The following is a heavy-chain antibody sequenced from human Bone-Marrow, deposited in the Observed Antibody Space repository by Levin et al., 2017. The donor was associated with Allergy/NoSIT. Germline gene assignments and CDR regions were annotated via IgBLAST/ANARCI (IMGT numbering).Heavy chain of an antibody. CDR2: ISGSGGTT. CDR1: GFTFSSHA. J-gene: IGHJ5*02. D-gene: IGHD3-22*01. Sequence: PEASVKVSCAASGFTFSSHAMTWVRQAPGKGLEWVSSISGSGGTTYSADSVKGRFTTSRDNSKNTLYLQMNSLRAEDTAVYYCAKDRRYYDSNGYNYGWFDPWGQGTPVTVSS. CDR3: AKDRRYYDSNGYNYGWFDP. V-gene: IGHV3-23*01.